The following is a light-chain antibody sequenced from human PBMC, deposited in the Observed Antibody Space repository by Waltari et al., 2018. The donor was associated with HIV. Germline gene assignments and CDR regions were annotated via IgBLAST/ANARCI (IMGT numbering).Light chain of an antibody. CDR2: DDS. CDR1: NIGSKT. Sequence: SYVMTQSPSVSVAPGQTARITCGGYNIGSKTVHWYQQKPGQAPVLVVYDDSVRPSGIPGRFAGSNSGNTATLTISRVEAGDEAGYYCQVWETIGDHRVFGGGTTLTVL. CDR3: QVWETIGDHRV. J-gene: IGLJ3*02. V-gene: IGLV3-21*02.